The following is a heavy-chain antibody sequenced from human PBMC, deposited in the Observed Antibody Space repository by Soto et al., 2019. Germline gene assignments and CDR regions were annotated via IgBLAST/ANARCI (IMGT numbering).Heavy chain of an antibody. D-gene: IGHD3-10*01. J-gene: IGHJ4*02. CDR2: INHSGST. CDR1: GGSFSGYY. V-gene: IGHV4-34*01. Sequence: QVQLQQWGAGLLKPSETLSITCAVYGGSFSGYYWSWIRQPPGKGLEWIGEINHSGSTNYNPSLKSRVTISVDTSKNQFSLKLSSVTAADTAVYYCARVYGRNFDYWGQGTLVTVSS. CDR3: ARVYGRNFDY.